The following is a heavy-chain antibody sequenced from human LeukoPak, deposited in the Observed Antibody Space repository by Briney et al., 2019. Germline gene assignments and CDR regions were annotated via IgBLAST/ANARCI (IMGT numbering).Heavy chain of an antibody. J-gene: IGHJ4*02. CDR1: GFTFSHYG. CDR2: ISGSGYST. Sequence: GGTLRLSCAASGFTFSHYGMSWVRQAPGKGLEWVSAISGSGYSTYYADSVKGRFTISRDNAKTSLYLQMNSLRAEDTAVYYCARDQGGYDLFDYWGQGTLVTVSS. V-gene: IGHV3-23*01. D-gene: IGHD5-12*01. CDR3: ARDQGGYDLFDY.